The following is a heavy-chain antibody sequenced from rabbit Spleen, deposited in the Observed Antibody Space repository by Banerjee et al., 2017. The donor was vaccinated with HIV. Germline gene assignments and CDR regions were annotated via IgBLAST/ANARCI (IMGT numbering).Heavy chain of an antibody. J-gene: IGHJ3*01. Sequence: QSLEESGGDLVKPGASLTLTCTASGFDLSSYYYICWVRQAPGKGPEWIACIYTGDGNTYYASWAKGRFTISKTSSTTVTLQMTSLAAADTATYFCARARDTYDDVGDYARLDLWGPGTLVTVS. CDR2: IYTGDGNT. V-gene: IGHV1S40*01. CDR1: GFDLSSYYY. D-gene: IGHD2-1*01. CDR3: ARARDTYDDVGDYARLDL.